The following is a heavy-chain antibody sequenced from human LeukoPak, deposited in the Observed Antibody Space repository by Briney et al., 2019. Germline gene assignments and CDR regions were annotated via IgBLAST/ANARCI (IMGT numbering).Heavy chain of an antibody. J-gene: IGHJ4*02. Sequence: PGGSLRLSCTASGFTVISHYMSWVRQAPGKGLKWVSVIYIGGSTFYADSVKGRFTISRDNSKNTLYLQMNSLRAEDTAVYYCARGRSLPVYCSGGRCSYDLGFWGQGTLVTVSS. V-gene: IGHV3-53*01. CDR1: GFTVISHY. CDR2: IYIGGST. CDR3: ARGRSLPVYCSGGRCSYDLGF. D-gene: IGHD2-15*01.